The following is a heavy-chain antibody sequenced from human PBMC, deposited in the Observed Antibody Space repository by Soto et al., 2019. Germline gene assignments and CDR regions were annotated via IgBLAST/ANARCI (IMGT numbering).Heavy chain of an antibody. CDR2: ISVSNGNT. CDR3: ARAGQYYDASGYAD. J-gene: IGHJ4*02. Sequence: QVKLVQSGTEVKKPGASIKVSCKASGYSFATSGMTWVRQAPGQGLEWMGWISVSNGNTNYDQNLQDRVTMNTDTTTNTAYLEVRNLRSDDMAVYYCARAGQYYDASGYADWGQGTLVTVSS. V-gene: IGHV1-18*03. D-gene: IGHD3-22*01. CDR1: GYSFATSG.